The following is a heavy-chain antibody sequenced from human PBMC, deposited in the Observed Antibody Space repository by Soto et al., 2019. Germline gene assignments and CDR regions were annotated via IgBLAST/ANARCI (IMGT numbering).Heavy chain of an antibody. Sequence: SETLSLTCTVSGGSVSSGSYYWTWIRQSPGKGLEWMGYILSSGSTDYNSSLKSRVTISVDTSKNEFSLKLRSVTAADTAVYHCARQRIAAAQYYFDYWGQGMLVTVSS. J-gene: IGHJ4*02. V-gene: IGHV4-61*01. D-gene: IGHD6-13*01. CDR1: GGSVSSGSYY. CDR2: ILSSGST. CDR3: ARQRIAAAQYYFDY.